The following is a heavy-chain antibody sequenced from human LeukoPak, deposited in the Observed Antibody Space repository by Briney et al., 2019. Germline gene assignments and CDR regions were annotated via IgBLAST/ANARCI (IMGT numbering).Heavy chain of an antibody. D-gene: IGHD6-19*01. CDR1: GFVSSNY. V-gene: IGHV3-66*01. CDR2: IYSGGIT. CDR3: ARSSMAVAATLDY. J-gene: IGHJ4*02. Sequence: GGSLRLSCTASGFVSSNYMSWVRQTPGMGLEWVSVIYSGGITYYADSVKGRFTVSRDNSKNTVYLEMNSLRAEDTAVYYCARSSMAVAATLDYWGQGTLVTVSS.